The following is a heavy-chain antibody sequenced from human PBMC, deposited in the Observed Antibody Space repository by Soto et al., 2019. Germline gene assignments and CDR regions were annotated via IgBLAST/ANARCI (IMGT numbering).Heavy chain of an antibody. D-gene: IGHD3-10*01. J-gene: IGHJ4*02. Sequence: LSCVASGFTFSTYTMSWVRQAPGKGLEWVSVISASGGSPSYADSVQGRFSISRDNAKNTLYLQMNSLRGEDTAMYYCAKARCITTNCYVPDYWGQGTMVTVSS. CDR2: ISASGGSP. V-gene: IGHV3-23*01. CDR3: AKARCITTNCYVPDY. CDR1: GFTFSTYT.